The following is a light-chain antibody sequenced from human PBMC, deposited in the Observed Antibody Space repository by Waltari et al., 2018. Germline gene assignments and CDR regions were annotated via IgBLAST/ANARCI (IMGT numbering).Light chain of an antibody. J-gene: IGKJ5*01. CDR1: QDISRW. CDR3: QQANSFPHT. CDR2: GAS. V-gene: IGKV1D-12*01. Sequence: DIQMTQSPSSVSASVGDRVTITCRASQDISRWLAWYQQKPGKAPNLLIYGASNLRSGVPSRFSGSGSGTDFTLTINSLQPEDFATYYCQQANSFPHTFGQGTRLEIK.